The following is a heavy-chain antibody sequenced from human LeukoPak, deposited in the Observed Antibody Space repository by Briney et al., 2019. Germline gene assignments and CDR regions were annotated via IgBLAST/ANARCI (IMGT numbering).Heavy chain of an antibody. V-gene: IGHV1-69*05. Sequence: SVKVSCKASGGTFSSYAISWVRQAPGQGLEWMGRIIPIFGTANYAQKFQGRVTITTDESTSTAYMELSSLGSEDTAVYYCAREGSGESGFDPWGRGTLVTVSS. CDR3: AREGSGESGFDP. J-gene: IGHJ5*02. CDR1: GGTFSSYA. CDR2: IIPIFGTA. D-gene: IGHD3-10*01.